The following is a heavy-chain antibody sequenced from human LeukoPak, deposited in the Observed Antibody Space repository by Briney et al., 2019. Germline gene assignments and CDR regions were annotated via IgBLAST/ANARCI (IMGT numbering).Heavy chain of an antibody. Sequence: GASVKVSCKASGYTFTSYGISWVRQAPGQGLEWMGRIIPILGIANYAQKFQGRVTITADKSTSTAYMELSSLRSEDTAVYYCARDEEPRSSWYMTWGQGTLVTVSS. D-gene: IGHD6-13*01. V-gene: IGHV1-69*04. CDR3: ARDEEPRSSWYMT. CDR2: IIPILGIA. CDR1: GYTFTSYG. J-gene: IGHJ5*02.